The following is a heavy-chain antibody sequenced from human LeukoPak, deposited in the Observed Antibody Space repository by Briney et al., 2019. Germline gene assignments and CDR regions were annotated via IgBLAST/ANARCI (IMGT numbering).Heavy chain of an antibody. CDR1: GFTFSSYA. CDR2: ISCSGGTT. J-gene: IGHJ4*02. V-gene: IGHV3-23*01. CDR3: AKDRGGEVATGY. Sequence: GGSLRLSCAASGFTFSSYAMSWVRQAPGRGPEWVSAISCSGGTTYYADSVKGRLTISRDNSKNTLYLQMNSLRAEDTAIYYCAKDRGGEVATGYWGQGTLVIVSS. D-gene: IGHD4-17*01.